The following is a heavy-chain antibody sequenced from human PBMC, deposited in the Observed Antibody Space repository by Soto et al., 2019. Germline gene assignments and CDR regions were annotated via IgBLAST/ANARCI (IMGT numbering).Heavy chain of an antibody. CDR3: AKAKAGKWHPLDY. D-gene: IGHD5-12*01. Sequence: GGSLRLSCVASGFFLRDFGMHWGRQAPGKGLEWVSVIWYDGSNTYQGESVKGRFTMSRDISKNTLYLQMDSLRPEDTAVYYCAKAKAGKWHPLDYRGHRTLVTGSS. CDR2: IWYDGSNT. V-gene: IGHV3-33*06. J-gene: IGHJ4*01. CDR1: GFFLRDFG.